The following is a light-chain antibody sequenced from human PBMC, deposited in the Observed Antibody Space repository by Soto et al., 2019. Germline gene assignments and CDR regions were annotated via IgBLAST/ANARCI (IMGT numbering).Light chain of an antibody. Sequence: QSALTQPASVSGSPGQSITISCTGTSSDVGGYDYVSWYQQHPGKAPKLMIYAVTNRPPGVSNRFSGFKSGNTASLTISGLQPEDEADYYCTSYTSITTPDYVFGTGTKLTVL. V-gene: IGLV2-14*03. J-gene: IGLJ1*01. CDR3: TSYTSITTPDYV. CDR2: AVT. CDR1: SSDVGGYDY.